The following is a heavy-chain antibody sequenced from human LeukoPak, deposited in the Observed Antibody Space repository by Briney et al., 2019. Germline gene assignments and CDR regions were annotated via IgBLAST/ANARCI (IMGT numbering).Heavy chain of an antibody. CDR1: GYTFTSYD. CDR2: MNPNSGNT. V-gene: IGHV1-8*01. Sequence: ASVKVSCKASGYTFTSYDINWVRQATGQGLEWMGWMNPNSGNTGYAQKFKGRVTMTRNTSISTAYMELSSLRSEDTAVYYCAVMWGLRFLEWFDDAFDIWGQGTMVTVSS. J-gene: IGHJ3*02. D-gene: IGHD3-3*01. CDR3: AVMWGLRFLEWFDDAFDI.